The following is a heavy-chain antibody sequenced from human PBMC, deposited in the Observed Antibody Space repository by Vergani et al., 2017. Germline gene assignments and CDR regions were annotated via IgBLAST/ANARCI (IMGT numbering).Heavy chain of an antibody. Sequence: QVQLQESGPGLVKPSQTLSLTCTVSGASINNDFYYWHWIRQPAGKGLEWIGRIYVSGITDYNSSLQSRVSMSVDTSKNQFSLTLTSVTAADTAVYYCAKDGLSTYYDFWSGPRDFDYWGQGTLVTVSS. V-gene: IGHV4-61*02. D-gene: IGHD3-3*01. J-gene: IGHJ4*02. CDR1: GASINNDFYY. CDR2: IYVSGIT. CDR3: AKDGLSTYYDFWSGPRDFDY.